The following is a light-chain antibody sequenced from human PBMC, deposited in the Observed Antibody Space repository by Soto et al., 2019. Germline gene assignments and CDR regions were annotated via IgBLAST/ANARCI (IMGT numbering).Light chain of an antibody. CDR3: QQRSSWPSFG. V-gene: IGKV3-11*01. Sequence: EIVLTQSPATLSLSPGERATLSCRASQSVSSYLAWYQQKPGQAPRLLIYDASIRATGIPARFSGSGSGTDFTLTISSLEPEDFAVYYCQQRSSWPSFGFGQGTRLEMK. J-gene: IGKJ5*01. CDR1: QSVSSY. CDR2: DAS.